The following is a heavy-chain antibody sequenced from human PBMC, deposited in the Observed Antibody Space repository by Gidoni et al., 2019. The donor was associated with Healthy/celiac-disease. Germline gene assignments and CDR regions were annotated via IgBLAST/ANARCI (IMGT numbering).Heavy chain of an antibody. CDR2: ITSSSDYI. V-gene: IGHV3-21*06. D-gene: IGHD3-3*01. J-gene: IGHJ4*02. Sequence: WVSSITSSSDYILYAASVKGRVTISRDNAKNSLFLQMKSLRAEETAMDYCEKGSVYDSVNRHWEYWGQGTLVTVSS. CDR3: EKGSVYDSVNRHWEY.